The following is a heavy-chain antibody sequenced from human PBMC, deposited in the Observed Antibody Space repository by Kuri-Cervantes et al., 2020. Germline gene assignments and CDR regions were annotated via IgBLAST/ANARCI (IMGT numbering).Heavy chain of an antibody. CDR3: ASGIKQGYYYYGMDV. CDR2: ISPYNGNT. V-gene: IGHV1-18*01. J-gene: IGHJ6*02. CDR1: GYTFTRYG. D-gene: IGHD2-21*01. Sequence: ASVKVSCKASGYTFTRYGISWVRQAPGQGLEWMGWISPYNGNTNYAQNLQDRVTLTTDTSTSTAYMELRSLRSDDTAVYYCASGIKQGYYYYGMDVWGQGTTVTVSS.